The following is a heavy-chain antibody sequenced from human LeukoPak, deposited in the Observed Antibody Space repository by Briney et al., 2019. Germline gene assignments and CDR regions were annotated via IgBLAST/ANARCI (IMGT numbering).Heavy chain of an antibody. V-gene: IGHV3-33*01. CDR1: GFTFSTYG. D-gene: IGHD3-16*02. CDR3: ARRYFDY. CDR2: VWYDGNNK. J-gene: IGHJ4*02. Sequence: PGGSLRLSCAASGFTFSTYGMHWVRQAPGKGLEWVAVVWYDGNNKYYTDSVKGRFTISRDNAKNSLYLQMNSLRAEDTAVYYCARRYFDYWGQGTLVTVSS.